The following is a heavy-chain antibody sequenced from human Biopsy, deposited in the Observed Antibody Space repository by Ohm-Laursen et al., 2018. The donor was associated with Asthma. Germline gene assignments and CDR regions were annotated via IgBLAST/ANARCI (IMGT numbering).Heavy chain of an antibody. CDR3: ARDVMEWYLPAFDF. Sequence: SSLRLSCTASGFTFRSYAMHWVRQGPGKGLEWVALVSSDGHNKYYKDSVNGRFTVSRDDSKSTLYLQMNSLRPDDTAVYYCARDVMEWYLPAFDFWGQGTLVTVSS. CDR1: GFTFRSYA. J-gene: IGHJ4*02. V-gene: IGHV3-30-3*01. D-gene: IGHD3-3*01. CDR2: VSSDGHNK.